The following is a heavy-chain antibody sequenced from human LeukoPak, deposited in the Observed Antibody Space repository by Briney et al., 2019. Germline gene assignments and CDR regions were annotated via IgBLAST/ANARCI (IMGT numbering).Heavy chain of an antibody. Sequence: SETLSLTCTVSGGSISSYYWNWIRQPPGRGLEWIGYIYYSGSTSYNPSLKSRVTISVDTSKSLFSLRLNSVTAADTAVYYCARDGRATGAFDIWGQGTMATVSS. CDR1: GGSISSYY. V-gene: IGHV4-59*01. CDR2: IYYSGST. CDR3: ARDGRATGAFDI. J-gene: IGHJ3*02. D-gene: IGHD1-1*01.